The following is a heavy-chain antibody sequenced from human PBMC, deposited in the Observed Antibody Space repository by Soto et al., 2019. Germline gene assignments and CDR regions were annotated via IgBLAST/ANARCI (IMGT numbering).Heavy chain of an antibody. J-gene: IGHJ6*02. CDR3: ARDVYEDYNYGMDV. CDR1: GFTLSNYA. Sequence: QVRLVESGGGVVQPGRSLRLSCAASGFTLSNYAIHWVRQAPGKGLEWVAVISYDEINTYYADSVKGRFTISRDNSKNTLCLQMNNLRAEDTAVYYCARDVYEDYNYGMDVWGQGTTVTVSS. D-gene: IGHD4-17*01. CDR2: ISYDEINT. V-gene: IGHV3-30-3*01.